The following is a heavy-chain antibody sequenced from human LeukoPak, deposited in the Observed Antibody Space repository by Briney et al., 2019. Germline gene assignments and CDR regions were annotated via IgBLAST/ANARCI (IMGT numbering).Heavy chain of an antibody. CDR1: GGSISIDYY. D-gene: IGHD5/OR15-5a*01. CDR2: IFHSGNT. V-gene: IGHV4-30-4*01. Sequence: PSQTLSLTCTVSGGSISIDYYWGWIRPTPGKGPGLEWIGYIFHSGNTNYNASLRSRATISADTSKNEFSLQLISVTAADTAIYFCARGRSNAFDVWGPGTVVTVSS. CDR3: ARGRSNAFDV. J-gene: IGHJ3*01.